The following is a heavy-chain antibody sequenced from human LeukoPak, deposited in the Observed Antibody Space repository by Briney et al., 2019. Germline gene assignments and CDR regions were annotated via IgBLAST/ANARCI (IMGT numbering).Heavy chain of an antibody. Sequence: PGGSLRLSCAASGFTVSSYGMHWVRQAPGKGLEWVAVIWYDGSNKYYADSVKGRFTISRDNSKNTLYLQMNSLRAEDTAVYYCARSRGSVYVAPDYWGQGTLVTVSS. D-gene: IGHD5/OR15-5a*01. CDR2: IWYDGSNK. V-gene: IGHV3-33*08. CDR1: GFTVSSYG. CDR3: ARSRGSVYVAPDY. J-gene: IGHJ4*02.